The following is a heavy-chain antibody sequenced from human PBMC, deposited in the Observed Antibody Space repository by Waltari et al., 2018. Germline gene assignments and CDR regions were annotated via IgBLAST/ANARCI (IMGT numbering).Heavy chain of an antibody. Sequence: QVQLQQWGAGLLKPSETLSLTCAVYGGSFSGYYWNWIRQPPGKGLEWIGEINHTGRTNYNPSLKSRVPISVDTSKNQFSLKLSSVTAADTAVYYCARHRGSAMVKYYYYGMDVWGQGTTVTVSS. D-gene: IGHD5-18*01. CDR1: GGSFSGYY. V-gene: IGHV4-34*01. J-gene: IGHJ6*02. CDR3: ARHRGSAMVKYYYYGMDV. CDR2: INHTGRT.